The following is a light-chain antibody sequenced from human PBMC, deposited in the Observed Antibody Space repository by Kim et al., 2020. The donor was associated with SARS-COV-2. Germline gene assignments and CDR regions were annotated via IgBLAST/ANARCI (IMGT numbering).Light chain of an antibody. V-gene: IGLV1-51*01. J-gene: IGLJ3*02. CDR2: DNN. CDR3: GTWDTSLSAWV. CDR1: NSNLGSNY. Sequence: QSVLTQPPSVSAAPGQRVTISCSGTNSNLGSNYVPWYQQLPGTAPRLLIYDNNRRPPGIPDRFSGSKSGTSATLGITGLQTGDEGDYYCGTWDTSLSAWVFAGGTQLTVL.